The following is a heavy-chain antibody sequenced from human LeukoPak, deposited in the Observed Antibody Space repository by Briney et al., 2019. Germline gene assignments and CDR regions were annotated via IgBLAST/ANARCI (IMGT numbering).Heavy chain of an antibody. J-gene: IGHJ5*02. CDR3: ARVLGSRVDP. CDR2: INPNSGET. V-gene: IGHV1-2*02. Sequence: ASVKLSCKTSGYTFTASYMHWVRQAPGQGLEWMGWINPNSGETNYAPKFQGRVPMTRDTSISTAYMEVTRLTSDDTAIYYCARVLGSRVDPWGQGTLVTVSS. CDR1: GYTFTASY.